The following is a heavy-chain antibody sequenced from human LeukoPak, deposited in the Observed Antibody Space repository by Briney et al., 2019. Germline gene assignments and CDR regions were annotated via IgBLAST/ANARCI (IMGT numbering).Heavy chain of an antibody. CDR2: IYYSGST. Sequence: SSETLSLTCTVSGGSVNNNHYYWVWIRQPPGKGLEWIGSIYYSGSTYYNPSLKSRVTISVDTSKNQFSLKLSSVTAADTAVYYCARDYDILTDAFDIWGQGTMVTVSS. D-gene: IGHD3-9*01. V-gene: IGHV4-39*07. J-gene: IGHJ3*02. CDR1: GGSVNNNHYY. CDR3: ARDYDILTDAFDI.